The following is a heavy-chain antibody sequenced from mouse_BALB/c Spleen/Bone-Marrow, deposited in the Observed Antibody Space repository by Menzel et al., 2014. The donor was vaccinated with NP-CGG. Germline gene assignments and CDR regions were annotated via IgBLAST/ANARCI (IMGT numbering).Heavy chain of an antibody. J-gene: IGHJ2*01. CDR2: IRLKSNNYAT. V-gene: IGHV6-6*02. Sequence: EVKLVESGGGLVQPGGSMKLSCVASGFTFSNYWMNWVRQSPEKGLEWVAEIRLKSNNYATHYAESVKGRFTISRDDSKSSVYLQMNNLRAEDTGIYYCTGSDYWGQGTTLTASS. CDR3: TGSDY. D-gene: IGHD1-1*01. CDR1: GFTFSNYW.